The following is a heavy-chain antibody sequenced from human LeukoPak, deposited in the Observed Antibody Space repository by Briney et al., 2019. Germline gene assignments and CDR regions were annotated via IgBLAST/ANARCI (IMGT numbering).Heavy chain of an antibody. CDR3: AKTIGYSSSYGDAFDI. D-gene: IGHD6-13*01. V-gene: IGHV3-23*01. Sequence: GGSLRLSCAASGFTFSSYAMSWVRQAPGKGLERVSAISGSGGSTYYADSVKGRFTISRDNSKNTLYLQMNSLRAEDTAVYYCAKTIGYSSSYGDAFDIWGQGTMVTVSS. CDR2: ISGSGGST. CDR1: GFTFSSYA. J-gene: IGHJ3*02.